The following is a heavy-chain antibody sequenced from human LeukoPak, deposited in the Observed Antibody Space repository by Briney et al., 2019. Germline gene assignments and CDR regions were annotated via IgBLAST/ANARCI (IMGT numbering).Heavy chain of an antibody. CDR2: IKEDGSEK. Sequence: GGSLRLSCAASGFTFNFYWMSWVRQAPGKGLEWVANIKEDGSEKYYVDSVKGRSTISKDNAKNSLYLQMTSLRVEDTALYYCARDTHLSYAAGFDYWGQGTLVTVSS. D-gene: IGHD2-8*01. CDR3: ARDTHLSYAAGFDY. J-gene: IGHJ4*02. V-gene: IGHV3-7*01. CDR1: GFTFNFYW.